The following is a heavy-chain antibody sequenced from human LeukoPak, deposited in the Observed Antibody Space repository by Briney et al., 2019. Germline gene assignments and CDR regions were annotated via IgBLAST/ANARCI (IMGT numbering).Heavy chain of an antibody. CDR3: AKNYHPDYYGSGSYYNVAMDV. Sequence: GGFLRLSCAASGFTFSSYGMHWVRQAPGKGLEWVAVISYDGSNKYYADSAKGRFTISRDNSKNTLYLQMNSLRAEDRAVYYCAKNYHPDYYGSGSYYNVAMDVWGQGTTVTVSS. CDR1: GFTFSSYG. D-gene: IGHD3-10*01. J-gene: IGHJ6*02. CDR2: ISYDGSNK. V-gene: IGHV3-30*18.